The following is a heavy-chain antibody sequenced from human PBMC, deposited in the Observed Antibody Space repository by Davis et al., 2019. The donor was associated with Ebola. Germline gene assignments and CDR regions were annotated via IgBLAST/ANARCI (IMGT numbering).Heavy chain of an antibody. CDR3: ARGNHYCSSTSCYSSWFDP. V-gene: IGHV4-34*01. D-gene: IGHD2-2*01. Sequence: SRVTISVDTSKNQFSLKLSSVTAADTAVYYCARGNHYCSSTSCYSSWFDPWGQGTLVTVSS. J-gene: IGHJ5*02.